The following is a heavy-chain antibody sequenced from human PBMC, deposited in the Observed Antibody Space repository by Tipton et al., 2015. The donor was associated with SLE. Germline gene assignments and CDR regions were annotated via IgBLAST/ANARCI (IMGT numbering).Heavy chain of an antibody. Sequence: SLRLSCAASGFTFSSYSMNWVRQAPGKGLEWVSYISSSSSTIYYADSVKGRFTISRDNSKNTLYLQMNSLRAEDTAVYYCAKAEYSSSASYWGQGTLVTVSS. CDR3: AKAEYSSSASY. V-gene: IGHV3-48*01. CDR1: GFTFSSYS. D-gene: IGHD6-6*01. J-gene: IGHJ4*02. CDR2: ISSSSSTI.